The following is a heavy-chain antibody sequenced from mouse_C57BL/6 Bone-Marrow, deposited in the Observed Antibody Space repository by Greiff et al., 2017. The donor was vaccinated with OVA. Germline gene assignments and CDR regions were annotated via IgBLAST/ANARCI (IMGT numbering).Heavy chain of an antibody. J-gene: IGHJ1*03. D-gene: IGHD1-1*01. CDR3: ARYSSCCWYFDV. Sequence: QVQLQQSGTELVKPGASVKLSCKASGYTFTSYWMHWVKQRPGQGLEWIGNINPSNGGTNYNEKFKSKATLTVDKSSSTAYMQLSSLTSEDSAVYYCARYSSCCWYFDVWGTGTTVTVSA. CDR1: GYTFTSYW. CDR2: INPSNGGT. V-gene: IGHV1-53*01.